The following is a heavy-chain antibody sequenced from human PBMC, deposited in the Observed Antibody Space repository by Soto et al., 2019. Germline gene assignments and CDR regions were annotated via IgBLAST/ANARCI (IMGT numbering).Heavy chain of an antibody. CDR2: IYYSGST. V-gene: IGHV4-39*01. J-gene: IGHJ6*03. CDR3: ARGGEAGTGTYYYYMDV. Sequence: SETLSLTCTVSGGSISSSSYYWGWIRQPPGKGLEWIGSIYYSGSTYYNPSLKSRVTISVDTSKNQFSLKLSSVTAADTAVYYCARGGEAGTGTYYYYMDVWGKGTTVTVSS. CDR1: GGSISSSSYY. D-gene: IGHD6-19*01.